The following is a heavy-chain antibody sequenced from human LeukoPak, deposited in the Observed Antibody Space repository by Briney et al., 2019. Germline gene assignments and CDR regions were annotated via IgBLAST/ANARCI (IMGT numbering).Heavy chain of an antibody. D-gene: IGHD2/OR15-2a*01. CDR3: AKDGTSYYYIYY. CDR2: IRYDGSNT. V-gene: IGHV3-30*02. J-gene: IGHJ4*02. Sequence: GGSLRLSCAASGFTFNNYGMHWVRQAPGKGLEWLPFIRYDGSNTYYADSVKGRFTVSRDDSKNTLYLQMNSLRGDDTAVYYCAKDGTSYYYIYYWGQGTLVTVSS. CDR1: GFTFNNYG.